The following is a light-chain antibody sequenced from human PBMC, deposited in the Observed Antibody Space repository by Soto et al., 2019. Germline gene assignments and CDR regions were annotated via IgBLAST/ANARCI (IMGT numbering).Light chain of an antibody. Sequence: EIVMTQSPVTMSVSPGESATLSCRANQSVGSNLAWYQQKPGQANRFLIHGASTRATGIPVRFSGSGSGTEFTLSISSLQPEDFAVYYCQKYNNWPLTFGRGTKVDIK. V-gene: IGKV3-15*01. CDR2: GAS. J-gene: IGKJ4*02. CDR1: QSVGSN. CDR3: QKYNNWPLT.